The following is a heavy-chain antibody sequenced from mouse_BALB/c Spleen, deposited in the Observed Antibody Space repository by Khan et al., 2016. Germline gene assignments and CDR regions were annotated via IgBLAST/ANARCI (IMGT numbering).Heavy chain of an antibody. D-gene: IGHD1-1*01. CDR3: ARVYGSSAYAMDY. J-gene: IGHJ4*01. CDR1: GFTFTDYY. Sequence: EVELVESGGGLVQPGGSLRLSCATSGFTFTDYYMSWVRQPPGKALEWLGFIRNKANGYTTEYSASVEGRFTISRDNSQSILYLQMNTLRAEDSATYDCARVYGSSAYAMDYWGQGTSVTVSS. CDR2: IRNKANGYTT. V-gene: IGHV7-3*02.